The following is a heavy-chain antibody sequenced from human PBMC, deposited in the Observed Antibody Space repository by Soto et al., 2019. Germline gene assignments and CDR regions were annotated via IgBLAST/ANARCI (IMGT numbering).Heavy chain of an antibody. D-gene: IGHD3-9*01. CDR2: INPNSGGT. CDR3: ARGGILTGYNYYYGMDV. CDR1: GYTFTGYY. J-gene: IGHJ6*02. Sequence: ASVKVSCKASGYTFTGYYMHWVRQAPGQGLEWMGWINPNSGGTNYAQKFQGWVTMTRGTSISTAYMELSRLRSDDTAVYYCARGGILTGYNYYYGMDVWGQGTTVTVSS. V-gene: IGHV1-2*04.